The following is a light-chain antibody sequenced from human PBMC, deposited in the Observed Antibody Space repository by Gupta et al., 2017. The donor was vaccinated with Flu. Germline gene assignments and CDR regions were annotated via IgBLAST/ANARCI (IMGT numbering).Light chain of an antibody. V-gene: IGKV3-20*01. Sequence: GNLSLSPGERASRSCRASQSVSNKCLAWYQQKPGQAPRLLIFGASSRATDIPDRFSGGGSGTDFTLTISRLEPEDSAVYYCQQYGSSPKTFGQGTKVEIK. CDR1: QSVSNKC. CDR2: GAS. CDR3: QQYGSSPKT. J-gene: IGKJ2*01.